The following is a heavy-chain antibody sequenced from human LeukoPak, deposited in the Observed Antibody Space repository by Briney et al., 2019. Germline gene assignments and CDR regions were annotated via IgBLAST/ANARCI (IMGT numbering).Heavy chain of an antibody. CDR1: GFSLSTSGVG. J-gene: IGHJ5*02. CDR2: IYWDDDK. V-gene: IGHV2-5*02. D-gene: IGHD6-13*01. Sequence: ESGPTLVKPTQTLTLTCTFSGFSLSTSGVGVGWIRQPPGKALEWLALIYWDDDKRYSPSLKSRLTIAKDTSKNQVVLTMTNMDPVDTATYYCAHSLGSGSWTYNWFDPWGQGTLVTVSS. CDR3: AHSLGSGSWTYNWFDP.